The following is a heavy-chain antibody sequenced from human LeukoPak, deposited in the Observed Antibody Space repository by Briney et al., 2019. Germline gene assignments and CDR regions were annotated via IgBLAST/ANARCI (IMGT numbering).Heavy chain of an antibody. J-gene: IGHJ4*02. CDR2: ISGSGGNT. CDR3: AKDRRITMAGTVDYFDY. CDR1: GFTFNNYA. Sequence: GGSLRLSCAASGFTFNNYAMSWVRQAPGKGLEWVSSISGSGGNTYYADSVGGRFTISRDNSKNTLYLQMNSLRAADTAVYYCAKDRRITMAGTVDYFDYWGQGTLVTVSS. D-gene: IGHD6-19*01. V-gene: IGHV3-23*01.